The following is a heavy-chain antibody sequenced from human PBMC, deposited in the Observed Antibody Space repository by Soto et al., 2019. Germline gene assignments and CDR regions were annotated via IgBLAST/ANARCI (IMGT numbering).Heavy chain of an antibody. CDR2: IYYSGGT. D-gene: IGHD1-20*01. CDR1: GGSISSYY. CDR3: ARATYNWNGFDP. V-gene: IGHV4-59*01. J-gene: IGHJ5*02. Sequence: NPSETLSLTCTVSGGSISSYYWSWIRQPPGKGLEWIGYIYYSGGTNYNPSLKSRVTISVDTSKNQFSLKLSSVTAADTAVYYCARATYNWNGFDPWGQGTLVTVSS.